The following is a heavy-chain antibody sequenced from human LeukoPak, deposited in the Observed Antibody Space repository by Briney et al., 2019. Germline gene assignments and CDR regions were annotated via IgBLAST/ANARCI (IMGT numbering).Heavy chain of an antibody. D-gene: IGHD3-10*01. Sequence: PSETLSLTCSVSGDSISMHYWSWIRQPPGKGLEWIGYIDHTGSTNYNPSLNSRVTISRDTSKNHFSLEPSSVTAADTAVYYCARTTMVRGTYYMDVWGKGTTVTIPS. CDR1: GDSISMHY. CDR2: IDHTGST. V-gene: IGHV4-59*11. CDR3: ARTTMVRGTYYMDV. J-gene: IGHJ6*03.